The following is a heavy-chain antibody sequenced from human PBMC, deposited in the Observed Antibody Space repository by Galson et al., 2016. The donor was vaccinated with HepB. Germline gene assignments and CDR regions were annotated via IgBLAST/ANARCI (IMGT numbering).Heavy chain of an antibody. D-gene: IGHD3-10*01. CDR2: ISWNGGSI. Sequence: SLRLSCAASGFTSNSYALHWVRQAPGKGLEWVSGISWNGGSIHYADSVKGRFTISRDNAKNSLYLQMNSLRSEDTALYYCAKVNQKSCFGNDDYYLDLWGHGTPVTASS. J-gene: IGHJ2*01. CDR1: GFTSNSYA. V-gene: IGHV3-9*02. CDR3: AKVNQKSCFGNDDYYLDL.